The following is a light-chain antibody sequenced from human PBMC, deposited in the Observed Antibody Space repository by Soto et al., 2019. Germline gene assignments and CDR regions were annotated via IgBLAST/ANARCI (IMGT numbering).Light chain of an antibody. V-gene: IGKV3-15*01. Sequence: EIGMTQSQATLPVSQGERATLSCRASQRVSNKLAGYQQKPGQTPRLLIYQASTRATGIPARFSGSGSGTEFTLTISSLQSEDFAIYYCQHYNNWPPGTFGQGTKVEIK. CDR1: QRVSNK. CDR3: QHYNNWPPGT. J-gene: IGKJ1*01. CDR2: QAS.